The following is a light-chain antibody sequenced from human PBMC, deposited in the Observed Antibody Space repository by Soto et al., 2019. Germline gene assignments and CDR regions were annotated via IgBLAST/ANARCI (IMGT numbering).Light chain of an antibody. CDR1: GSNIGAGYG. Sequence: QSVLTQPPSVPGAPGQTVTISCTGSGSNIGAGYGVQWYQQLPGTAPRLLIYGSDDRPSGVPDRFSASVSGNSASLAITGLQTEDEAVYYCQSYDSNLSEVFGPGTKGT. J-gene: IGLJ1*01. CDR3: QSYDSNLSEV. V-gene: IGLV1-40*01. CDR2: GSD.